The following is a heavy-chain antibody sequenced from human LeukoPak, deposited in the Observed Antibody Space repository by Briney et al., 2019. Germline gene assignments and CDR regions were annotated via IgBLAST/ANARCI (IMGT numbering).Heavy chain of an antibody. Sequence: SETLSLTCTVSGGCISSYYWSWIRQPAGKGLEWIGRIYTSGSTYYNPSLKSRVTMSVDTSKKQFSLKLSSVAAADTAVYSCARDYYDSSVSRYFDLWGRGTLVTVSS. CDR1: GGCISSYY. CDR2: IYTSGST. V-gene: IGHV4-4*07. CDR3: ARDYYDSSVSRYFDL. D-gene: IGHD3-22*01. J-gene: IGHJ2*01.